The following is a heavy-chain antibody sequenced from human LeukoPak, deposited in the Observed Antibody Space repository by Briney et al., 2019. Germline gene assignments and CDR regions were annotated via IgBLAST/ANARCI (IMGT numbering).Heavy chain of an antibody. CDR2: IWYGGSNK. CDR3: AGSIAVAGTIDY. V-gene: IGHV3-33*01. CDR1: GFTFSSYG. J-gene: IGHJ4*02. D-gene: IGHD6-19*01. Sequence: GGSLRLSCAASGFTFSSYGMHWVRQAPGKGLEWVAVIWYGGSNKYYADPVKRRFTISRDNYKNTLYLQMNSLRAEDTAVYYCAGSIAVAGTIDYWGQGTLVTVSS.